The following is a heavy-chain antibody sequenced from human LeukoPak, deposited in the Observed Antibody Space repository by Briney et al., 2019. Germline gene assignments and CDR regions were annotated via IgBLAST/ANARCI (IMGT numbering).Heavy chain of an antibody. V-gene: IGHV3-66*01. CDR1: GFTASIYY. D-gene: IGHD2-15*01. J-gene: IGHJ4*02. CDR3: ARGPGWNYFDY. Sequence: GGSLRLSCAVSGFTASIYYVTWVRQAPGKGLEWVSFIYRDGSANYADSVKGRFTISRDDSKNTVYLQMNSLEAEDTAVYYCARGPGWNYFDYWGQGTLVTVSS. CDR2: IYRDGSA.